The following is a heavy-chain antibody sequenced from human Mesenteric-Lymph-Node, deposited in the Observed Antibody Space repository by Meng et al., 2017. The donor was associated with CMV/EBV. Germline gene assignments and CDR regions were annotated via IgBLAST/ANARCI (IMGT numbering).Heavy chain of an antibody. V-gene: IGHV1-8*02. CDR2: MNPNSGNT. CDR1: GYTFTSFD. CDR3: ARGPSYSSGFPDC. Sequence: QEPMVQSGAEVKKPGAYVTVSCKASGYTFTSFDINWVRQATGQGPEWMGWMNPNSGNTGYAQKFQGRVTLTRDTSISTAYMELSSLRSEDTAVYYCARGPSYSSGFPDCWGQGTLVTVSS. D-gene: IGHD6-19*01. J-gene: IGHJ4*02.